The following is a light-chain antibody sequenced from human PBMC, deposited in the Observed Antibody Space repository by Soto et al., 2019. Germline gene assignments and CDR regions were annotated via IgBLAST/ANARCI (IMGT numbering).Light chain of an antibody. Sequence: EIVMTHSQTPLSVSPGARATLSCRASQSVGSYLAWHQQKPGRAPKLLIYETSSRATGVPARFSGSGSGTDFTLTISRLEPEDFAVYYCQQYNSSPRTFGQGTKVDI. J-gene: IGKJ1*01. CDR1: QSVGSY. V-gene: IGKV3D-20*01. CDR2: ETS. CDR3: QQYNSSPRT.